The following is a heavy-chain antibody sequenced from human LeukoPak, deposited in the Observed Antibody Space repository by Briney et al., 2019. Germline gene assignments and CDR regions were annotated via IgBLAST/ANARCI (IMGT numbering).Heavy chain of an antibody. D-gene: IGHD5-18*01. CDR2: INHSGST. CDR3: ARAGGVDTAMSSPVDY. CDR1: GGSFSGYY. Sequence: SETMSLTCAVYGGSFSGYYWSWIRQPPGKGLEWIGEINHSGSTNYNPSLKSRVTISVDTSKNQFSRKLSSVTAADTAVYYCARAGGVDTAMSSPVDYWGQGTLVTVSS. J-gene: IGHJ4*02. V-gene: IGHV4-34*01.